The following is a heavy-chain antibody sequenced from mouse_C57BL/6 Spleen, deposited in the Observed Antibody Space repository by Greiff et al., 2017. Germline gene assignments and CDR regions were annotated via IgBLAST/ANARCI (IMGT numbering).Heavy chain of an antibody. J-gene: IGHJ3*01. Sequence: EVKLEESGAELVRPGASVKLSCTASGFNIKDDYMHWVKQRPEQGLEWIGWIDPENGDTEYASKVQGKATISADTSSTTAYLQLSSLTSEDTAVYYCTTRGYYGPLAYWGQGTLVTVSA. D-gene: IGHD1-1*01. CDR2: IDPENGDT. CDR1: GFNIKDDY. CDR3: TTRGYYGPLAY. V-gene: IGHV14-4*01.